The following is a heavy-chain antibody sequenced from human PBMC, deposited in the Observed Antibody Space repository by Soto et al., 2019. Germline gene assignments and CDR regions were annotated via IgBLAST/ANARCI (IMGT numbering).Heavy chain of an antibody. J-gene: IGHJ4*02. D-gene: IGHD6-19*01. CDR1: GGSISSTSSY. Sequence: SETLSLTCTVSGGSISSTSSYWGWIRQPPGEGLEWIVSIHYSGNTYYNSSLKRRLTVSVDTSKNQFSLQLNSVTPEDTAVYYCARDKDHNSGWYGIEFWGQGTLVTVSS. CDR3: ARDKDHNSGWYGIEF. CDR2: IHYSGNT. V-gene: IGHV4-39*02.